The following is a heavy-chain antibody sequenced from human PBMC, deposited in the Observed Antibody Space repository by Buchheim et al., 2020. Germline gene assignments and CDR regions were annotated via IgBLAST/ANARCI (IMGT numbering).Heavy chain of an antibody. V-gene: IGHV3-30*18. Sequence: VQLVESGGGLVQPGESLRLSCAASGFSFSGYGMHWVRQAPGKGLEWVAVISYDGREKYYADSVKGRFTVSRDDSKNTVFLQMNSLRGEDTAVYYCAKANYRYMDYFYGMDVWGQGTT. CDR3: AKANYRYMDYFYGMDV. D-gene: IGHD3-10*01. J-gene: IGHJ6*02. CDR2: ISYDGREK. CDR1: GFSFSGYG.